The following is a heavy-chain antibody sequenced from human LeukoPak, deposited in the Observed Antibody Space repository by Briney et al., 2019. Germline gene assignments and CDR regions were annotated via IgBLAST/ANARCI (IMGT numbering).Heavy chain of an antibody. CDR1: GFTFSSYS. CDR3: AREPPPSPGVATKFGDI. V-gene: IGHV3-21*01. Sequence: PGGSLRLSCAASGFTFSSYSMNWVRQAPGKGLEWVSCISSSSSYIYYADSVKGRFTISRDNAKNSLYLQMNSLRAEDTAVYCCAREPPPSPGVATKFGDIWGQGTMVTVSS. CDR2: ISSSSSYI. D-gene: IGHD5-24*01. J-gene: IGHJ3*02.